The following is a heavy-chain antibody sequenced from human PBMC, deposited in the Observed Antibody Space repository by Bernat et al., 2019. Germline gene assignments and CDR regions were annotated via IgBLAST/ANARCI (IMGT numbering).Heavy chain of an antibody. CDR1: GYTFPTYA. V-gene: IGHV1-18*01. CDR2: ISSYTGNT. D-gene: IGHD4-17*01. Sequence: QVQLVQSGPEVKKPGASVKVSCKASGYTFPTYAIIWVRQAPGQGLEWMGWISSYTGNTDYAQELQGRVTMTTDTSTSTAYMELRSLTSDDTAMYYCARGHDYGDYPPDHWGQGTLVTVSS. J-gene: IGHJ4*02. CDR3: ARGHDYGDYPPDH.